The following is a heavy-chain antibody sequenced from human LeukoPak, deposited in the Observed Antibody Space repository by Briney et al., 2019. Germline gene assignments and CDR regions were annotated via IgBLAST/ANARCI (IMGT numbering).Heavy chain of an antibody. CDR2: ISYDGSNK. V-gene: IGHV3-30*04. D-gene: IGHD3-10*01. Sequence: GRSLRLSCAASGFTFSSYAMHWVRQAPGKGLEWVAVISYDGSNKYYADSVKGRFTISRDNSKNTLYLQMNSLRAEDTAVYYCARDAPYGPGSYDVYYGMDVWGQGTTVTVSS. J-gene: IGHJ6*02. CDR1: GFTFSSYA. CDR3: ARDAPYGPGSYDVYYGMDV.